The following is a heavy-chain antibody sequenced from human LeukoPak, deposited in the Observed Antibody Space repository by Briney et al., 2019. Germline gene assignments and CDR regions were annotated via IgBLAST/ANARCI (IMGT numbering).Heavy chain of an antibody. CDR2: IIPIFGTA. CDR1: VGTFSSYT. CDR3: ARHVSSNWNDGFDY. J-gene: IGHJ4*02. Sequence: ASVKVSCKASVGTFSSYTISWVRQAPGQGLEWMGGIIPIFGTANYAQKFRGRVTITTDKSTSTAYMELRRLRSEDTSVYYCARHVSSNWNDGFDYWGQGTLVTVSS. D-gene: IGHD1-1*01. V-gene: IGHV1-69*05.